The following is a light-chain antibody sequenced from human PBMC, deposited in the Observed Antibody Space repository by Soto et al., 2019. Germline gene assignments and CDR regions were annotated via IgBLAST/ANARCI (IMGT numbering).Light chain of an antibody. CDR1: QSISTTY. Sequence: EIVVTQSPGTLSLSPGERATLSCRASQSISTTYLAWYQQRPGQAPRLLIYGTSSRATGIPNRFSGSGSATDFTLTINRLEPEDFAVYYCQQYGSSPYTFGQGTKV. J-gene: IGKJ2*01. CDR3: QQYGSSPYT. V-gene: IGKV3-20*01. CDR2: GTS.